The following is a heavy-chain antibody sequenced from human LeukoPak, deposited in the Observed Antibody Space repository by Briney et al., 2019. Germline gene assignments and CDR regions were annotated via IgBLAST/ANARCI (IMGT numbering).Heavy chain of an antibody. V-gene: IGHV4-39*07. J-gene: IGHJ4*02. CDR2: IYYSGNT. CDR1: GGSISSSNYY. Sequence: SETLSLTCTVSGGSISSSNYYWGWIRQPPGKGLEWIGSIYYSGNTYYNPSLKSRVTISVDTSKNHFSLKLSSVTAADTAIYYCARTRNDCYFDYWGQGTLVTVSS. D-gene: IGHD1-1*01. CDR3: ARTRNDCYFDY.